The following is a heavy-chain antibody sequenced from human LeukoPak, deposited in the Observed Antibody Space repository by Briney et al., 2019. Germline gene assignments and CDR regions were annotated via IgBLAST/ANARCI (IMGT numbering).Heavy chain of an antibody. CDR2: ILSDGSKE. CDR3: VRELESLDC. CDR1: GFTFSSYG. D-gene: IGHD1-1*01. Sequence: GGSLRLSCAASGFTFSSYGMHWVRQAPGKGLEWVAVILSDGSKEFYTDSVKGRFTISRDNSKNTLYLQMNSLRAEDTAVYYCVRELESLDCWGQGSLVTVSS. V-gene: IGHV3-33*01. J-gene: IGHJ4*02.